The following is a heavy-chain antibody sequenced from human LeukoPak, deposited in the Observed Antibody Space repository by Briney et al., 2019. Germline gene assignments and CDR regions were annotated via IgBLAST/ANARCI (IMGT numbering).Heavy chain of an antibody. J-gene: IGHJ3*02. CDR3: ARDVCSGGSCYPPNDAFDI. Sequence: GGSLRLSCPGSGFIFSRYTINWVRQAPGKGLEWVSSISSSGTYTSYADSVKGRFTISRDNAKNSLYLQMNSLRAEDTAVYYCARDVCSGGSCYPPNDAFDIWGQGTMVTVSS. V-gene: IGHV3-21*01. CDR1: GFIFSRYT. CDR2: ISSSGTYT. D-gene: IGHD2-15*01.